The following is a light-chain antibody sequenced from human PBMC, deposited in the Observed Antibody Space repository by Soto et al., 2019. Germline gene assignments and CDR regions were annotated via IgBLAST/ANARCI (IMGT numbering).Light chain of an antibody. J-gene: IGKJ2*01. CDR1: QSISTN. Sequence: EIVMTQSPATLSVFTGDRATLSCRASQSISTNLAWYQQKPGRAPRLLIYGASARATGIPARFSGSGSGTEFTLTISSLQSADFAVYYCHQYNNWPPYTFGQGTKLEIK. CDR2: GAS. V-gene: IGKV3-15*01. CDR3: HQYNNWPPYT.